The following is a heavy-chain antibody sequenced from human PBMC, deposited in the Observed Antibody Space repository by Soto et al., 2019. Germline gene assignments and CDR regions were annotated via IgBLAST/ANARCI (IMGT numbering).Heavy chain of an antibody. J-gene: IGHJ4*02. CDR2: ISTSIDAT. CDR3: AKDRTVAARNFDY. V-gene: IGHV3-23*01. CDR1: GFAFSNYA. Sequence: GESLKISCAASGFAFSNYAMHWVRQAPGKGLEWVSSISTSIDATYYADSVKGRFTTSRDDSKNTLYLQMNSLRAEDSAVYYCAKDRTVAARNFDYWGQGTQVTVSS. D-gene: IGHD6-6*01.